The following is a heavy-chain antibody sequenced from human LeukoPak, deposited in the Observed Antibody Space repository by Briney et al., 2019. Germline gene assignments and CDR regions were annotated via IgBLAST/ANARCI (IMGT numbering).Heavy chain of an antibody. Sequence: PSETLSLTCAVYGGSFSGYYWSWIRQPPGKGLGWIGEINHSGSTNYNPSLKSRVTISVDTSKNQFSLKLSSVTAADTAVYYCARYSRIAAAGNYRYFQHWGQGTLVTVSS. CDR2: INHSGST. J-gene: IGHJ1*01. CDR3: ARYSRIAAAGNYRYFQH. V-gene: IGHV4-34*01. CDR1: GGSFSGYY. D-gene: IGHD6-13*01.